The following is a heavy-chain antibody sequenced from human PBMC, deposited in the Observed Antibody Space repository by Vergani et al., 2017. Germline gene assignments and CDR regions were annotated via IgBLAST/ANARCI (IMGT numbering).Heavy chain of an antibody. J-gene: IGHJ4*02. CDR1: GGTFSSYA. V-gene: IGHV1-69*01. D-gene: IGHD2-15*01. CDR3: ARASYYCSGGSCFDY. CDR2: IIPIFGTA. Sequence: QVQLVQSGAEVKKPGSSVKVSCKASGGTFSSYAISWVRQAPGQGLEWMGGIIPIFGTANYAQKFQGRVTITADESTSTAYMELSSVTAADTAVYYCARASYYCSGGSCFDYWGQGTLVTVSS.